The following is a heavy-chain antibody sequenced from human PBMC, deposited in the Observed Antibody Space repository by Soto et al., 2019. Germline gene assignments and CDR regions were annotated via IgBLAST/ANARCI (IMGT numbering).Heavy chain of an antibody. CDR1: GFTFSDNY. V-gene: IGHV3-72*01. Sequence: PGGSLRLSCTGSGFTFSDNYIDWVRQAPGKGLEWVGRSRDKAQGYSTIYAASVKGRFTTSRDESKSSVYLQMNSLKTEDTAIYYCVRTTYFSDSSVYTRFLDYWGQGTLVTVSS. CDR3: VRTTYFSDSSVYTRFLDY. CDR2: SRDKAQGYST. J-gene: IGHJ4*02. D-gene: IGHD3-22*01.